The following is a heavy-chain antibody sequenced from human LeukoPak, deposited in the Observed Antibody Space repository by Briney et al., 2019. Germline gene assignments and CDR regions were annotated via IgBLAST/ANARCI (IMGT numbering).Heavy chain of an antibody. CDR2: ISGSGGST. V-gene: IGHV3-23*01. Sequence: PGGSLRLSCAASGFTFSSYSMNWVRQAPGKGLEWVSAISGSGGSTYYADSVKGRFTISRDNSKNTLYLQMNSLRAEDTAVYYCAKDGRYCSSTSCYAGHGWFDPWGQGTLVTVSS. CDR3: AKDGRYCSSTSCYAGHGWFDP. D-gene: IGHD2-2*01. CDR1: GFTFSSYS. J-gene: IGHJ5*02.